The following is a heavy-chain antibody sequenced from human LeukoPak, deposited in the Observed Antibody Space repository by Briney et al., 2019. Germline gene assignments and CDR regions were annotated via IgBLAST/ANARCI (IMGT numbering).Heavy chain of an antibody. CDR1: GFTFSSYW. CDR2: IKQDGSEK. V-gene: IGHV3-7*01. J-gene: IGHJ4*02. CDR3: ARGAGYCSSTNCHLWFDY. D-gene: IGHD2-2*01. Sequence: GGSLRLSCAASGFTFSSYWMSWVRQAPGKGLEWVANIKQDGSEKYYVDSVKGRFTISRDNAKNSLYLQMNSLRAEDTAVYHCARGAGYCSSTNCHLWFDYWGQGTLVAVSS.